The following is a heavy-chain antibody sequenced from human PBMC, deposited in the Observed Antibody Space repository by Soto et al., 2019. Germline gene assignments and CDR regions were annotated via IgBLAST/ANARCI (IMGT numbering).Heavy chain of an antibody. D-gene: IGHD2-15*01. Sequence: GGSLRLSCAASGFTFSSYAMSWVRQAPGKGLEWVSAISGSGGSTYYADSMKGRFTISRDNSKNTLYLQMNSLRAEDTAVYYCAKDRFVVVVAATTFDYWGQGTLVTVSS. J-gene: IGHJ4*02. CDR2: ISGSGGST. CDR1: GFTFSSYA. V-gene: IGHV3-23*01. CDR3: AKDRFVVVVAATTFDY.